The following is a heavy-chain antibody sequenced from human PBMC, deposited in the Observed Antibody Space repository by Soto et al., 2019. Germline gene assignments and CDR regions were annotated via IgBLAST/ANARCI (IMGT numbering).Heavy chain of an antibody. CDR1: VGAISTYY. CDR3: ARAYGGYADY. CDR2: MYYSGST. D-gene: IGHD5-12*01. Sequence: PSECMSLTCTVSVGAISTYYWSWIRQPPGKGLEWIGYMYYSGSTIYNPSLKSRVTISVDTSKNQFSLKLSSVTAADTAVYYCARAYGGYADYWGQGALVTVSS. J-gene: IGHJ4*02. V-gene: IGHV4-59*01.